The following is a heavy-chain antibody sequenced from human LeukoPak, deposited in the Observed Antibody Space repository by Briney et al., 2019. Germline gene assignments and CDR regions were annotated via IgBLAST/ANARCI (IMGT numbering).Heavy chain of an antibody. Sequence: GRSLRLFCGAWVFIFSIYGIHWVRQAPGKGLEWVAVIWYDGSNKYYADSVKGRFTISSDNSKNTLYLQPNSRLAKDTAEYACHTLRDAFDIWGQGTMVTVSS. D-gene: IGHD4-17*01. CDR1: VFIFSIYG. J-gene: IGHJ3*02. CDR2: IWYDGSNK. CDR3: HTLRDAFDI. V-gene: IGHV3-33*01.